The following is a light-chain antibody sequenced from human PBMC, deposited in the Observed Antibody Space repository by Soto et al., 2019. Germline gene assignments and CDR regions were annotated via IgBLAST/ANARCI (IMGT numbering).Light chain of an antibody. CDR1: HSVSSN. Sequence: EMVMTQSPANLSVSPGERATLSCRASHSVSSNLAWYQQKPGQAPRLLIYGASTRATGIPARFSGSGSGTEFTLTISSLQSEDFAVYYCQQYNNRPFTFGPGTKVD. CDR3: QQYNNRPFT. J-gene: IGKJ3*01. CDR2: GAS. V-gene: IGKV3-15*01.